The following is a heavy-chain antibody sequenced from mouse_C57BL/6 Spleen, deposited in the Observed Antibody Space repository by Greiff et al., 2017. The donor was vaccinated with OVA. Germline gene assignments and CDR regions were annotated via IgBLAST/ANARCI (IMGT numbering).Heavy chain of an antibody. CDR3: TGLLLRYPDY. CDR1: GFTFSNYW. V-gene: IGHV6-3*01. J-gene: IGHJ2*01. D-gene: IGHD1-1*01. CDR2: IRLKSDNYAT. Sequence: EVKLQESGGGLVQPGGSMKLSCVASGFTFSNYWMNWVRQSPETGLEWVAQIRLKSDNYATHYAESVKGRFTISRDDSKSSVYLQMNNLRAEDTGIYYCTGLLLRYPDYWGQGTTLTVSS.